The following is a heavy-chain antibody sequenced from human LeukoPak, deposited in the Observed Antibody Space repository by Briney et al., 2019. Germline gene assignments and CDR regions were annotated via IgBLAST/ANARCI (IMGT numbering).Heavy chain of an antibody. CDR2: INAGNGNT. CDR1: GYTFTSYA. Sequence: ASVKVSCKASGYTFTSYAMHWVRQAPGQRLEWMGWINAGNGNTKYSQKFQGRVTITRDTSASTAYMELSSLRSEDTAVYYRARDPVVTPGALDYWGQGTLVTVSS. J-gene: IGHJ4*02. CDR3: ARDPVVTPGALDY. D-gene: IGHD4-23*01. V-gene: IGHV1-3*01.